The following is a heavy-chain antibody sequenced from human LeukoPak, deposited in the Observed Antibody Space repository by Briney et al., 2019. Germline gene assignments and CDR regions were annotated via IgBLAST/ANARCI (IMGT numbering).Heavy chain of an antibody. Sequence: VQPGGSMRLSCAASGFTFSNHAMSWFRQPPGKGREWCSGISSSGSSTFFAAHVKARFTISRDNAKNSLYLQINTLTAEDTAVYYCARRSPGSTSLFFYYMDVWGKGTTVTVS. CDR3: ARRSPGSTSLFFYYMDV. D-gene: IGHD3-10*01. CDR1: GFTFSNHA. V-gene: IGHV3-23*01. CDR2: ISSSGSST. J-gene: IGHJ6*03.